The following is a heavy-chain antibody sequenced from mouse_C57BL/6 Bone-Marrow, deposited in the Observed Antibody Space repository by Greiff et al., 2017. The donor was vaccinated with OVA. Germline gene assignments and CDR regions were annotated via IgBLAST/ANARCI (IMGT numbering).Heavy chain of an antibody. J-gene: IGHJ1*03. Sequence: VQLQQSGAELAKPGASVKLSCKASGYTFTSYWMHWVKQRPGKGLEWIGYINPSSGYTKYNQTFKDKATLTADKSSSTADMQLSSLTHEDSAGYYCARWGTTVVLDVWGTGTTVTVSS. CDR2: INPSSGYT. CDR1: GYTFTSYW. V-gene: IGHV1-7*01. CDR3: ARWGTTVVLDV. D-gene: IGHD1-1*01.